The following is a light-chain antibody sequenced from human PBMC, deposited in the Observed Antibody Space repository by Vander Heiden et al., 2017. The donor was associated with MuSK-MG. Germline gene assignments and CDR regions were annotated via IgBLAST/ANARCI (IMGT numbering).Light chain of an antibody. CDR3: SSYTSSSTLVV. J-gene: IGLJ2*01. V-gene: IGLV2-14*03. Sequence: QSALTQPASVSGSPGQSSTISCTGTSSDAGGYNYVSWYQQHPGKAPKLMIYDVSNRPSGGSNRFSGSKSGNTASLTISGLQAEDEADYYCSSYTSSSTLVVFGGGTKLTVL. CDR2: DVS. CDR1: SSDAGGYNY.